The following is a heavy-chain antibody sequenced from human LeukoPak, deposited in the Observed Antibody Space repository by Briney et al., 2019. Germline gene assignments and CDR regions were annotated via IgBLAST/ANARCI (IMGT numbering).Heavy chain of an antibody. CDR2: ISYDGSNK. J-gene: IGHJ6*02. CDR1: GFTFSSYA. V-gene: IGHV3-30*04. Sequence: TGGSLRLSCAASGFTFSSYAMHGVRQAPGKGVEGVAVISYDGSNKYYADSVKGRFTISRDNSKNTLYLQMNSLRAEDTAVYYCARVAAAGTFPYYYYYGMDVWGQGTTVTVSS. CDR3: ARVAAAGTFPYYYYYGMDV. D-gene: IGHD6-13*01.